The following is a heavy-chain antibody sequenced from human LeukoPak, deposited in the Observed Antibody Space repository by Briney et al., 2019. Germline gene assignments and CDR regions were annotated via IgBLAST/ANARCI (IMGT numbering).Heavy chain of an antibody. D-gene: IGHD3-10*01. Sequence: GGSLRLSCAASGFTFSSYEMNWVRQAPGNGLEWISYISSSGNTIYYADSVKGRFTISRDNAKNSLYLQMNSLRAEDTAVYYCARGGRFGELSSSLWGQGTLVTVSS. V-gene: IGHV3-48*03. CDR2: ISSSGNTI. CDR1: GFTFSSYE. J-gene: IGHJ4*02. CDR3: ARGGRFGELSSSL.